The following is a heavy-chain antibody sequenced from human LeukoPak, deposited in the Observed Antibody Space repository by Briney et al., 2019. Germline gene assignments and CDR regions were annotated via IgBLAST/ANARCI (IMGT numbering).Heavy chain of an antibody. Sequence: GASVKVSCKASGYTFTSYDINWVRQATGQGLEWMGWMNPNSGNTGYAQKFQGRVTMTRNTSISTAYMELSSLRSEDTAVYYCARAGRIAITIFGVVIMGRGSNEEVDYWGQGTLVTVSS. J-gene: IGHJ4*02. CDR2: MNPNSGNT. CDR3: ARAGRIAITIFGVVIMGRGSNEEVDY. V-gene: IGHV1-8*01. CDR1: GYTFTSYD. D-gene: IGHD3-3*01.